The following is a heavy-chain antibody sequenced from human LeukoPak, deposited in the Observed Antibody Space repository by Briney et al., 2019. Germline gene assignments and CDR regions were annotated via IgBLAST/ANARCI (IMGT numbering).Heavy chain of an antibody. CDR3: ARVYYDSSGNGYFDY. CDR1: GGSISSSSYY. D-gene: IGHD3-22*01. J-gene: IGHJ4*02. Sequence: PSETLSLTCTVSGGSISSSSYYWGWIRQPPGKGLEWIGYIYYSGSTNYNPSLKSRVTISVDTSKNQFSLKLSSVTAADTAVYYCARVYYDSSGNGYFDYWGQGTLVTVSS. V-gene: IGHV4-61*05. CDR2: IYYSGST.